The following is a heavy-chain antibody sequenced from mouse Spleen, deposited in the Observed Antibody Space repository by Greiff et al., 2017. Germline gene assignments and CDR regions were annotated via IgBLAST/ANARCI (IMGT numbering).Heavy chain of an antibody. CDR2: IHPSDSDT. D-gene: IGHD1-1*01. CDR1: GYTFTSYY. V-gene: IGHV1-74*01. J-gene: IGHJ4*01. Sequence: VHLVESGPELVKPGASVRISCKASGYTFTSYYIHWVKQRPGQGLEWIGRIHPSDSDTNYNQKFKGKATLTVDKSSSTAYMQLSSLTSEDSAVYYCAIYYDGSYDYAMDYWGQGTSVTVSS. CDR3: AIYYDGSYDYAMDY.